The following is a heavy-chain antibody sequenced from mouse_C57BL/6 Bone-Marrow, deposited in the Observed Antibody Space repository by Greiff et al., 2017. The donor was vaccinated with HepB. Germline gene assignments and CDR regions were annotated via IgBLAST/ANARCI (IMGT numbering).Heavy chain of an antibody. D-gene: IGHD1-1*01. CDR1: GYTFTSYW. CDR2: IHPSDSDT. Sequence: QVQLQQPGAELVKPGASVKVSCKASGYTFTSYWMHWVKQRPGQGLEWIGRIHPSDSDTNYNQKFKGKATLTVDKSSSTAYMQLSSLTSEDSAVSYCARYYSGSSYDYYTIDYWGQGTSVTVSS. J-gene: IGHJ4*01. V-gene: IGHV1-74*01. CDR3: ARYYSGSSYDYYTIDY.